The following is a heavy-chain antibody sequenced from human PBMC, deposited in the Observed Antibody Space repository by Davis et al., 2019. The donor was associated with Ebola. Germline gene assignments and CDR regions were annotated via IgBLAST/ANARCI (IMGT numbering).Heavy chain of an antibody. CDR3: ARAVGCSSTSCLYYYYGMDV. CDR1: GYTFTSYD. CDR2: MNPNSGNT. V-gene: IGHV1-8*01. J-gene: IGHJ6*04. D-gene: IGHD2-2*01. Sequence: ASVKVSCKASGYTFTSYDINWVRQATGQGLEWMGWMNPNSGNTGYAQKFQGRVTMTRNTSISTAYMELSSLRSEDTAVYYCARAVGCSSTSCLYYYYGMDVWGKGTTVTVSS.